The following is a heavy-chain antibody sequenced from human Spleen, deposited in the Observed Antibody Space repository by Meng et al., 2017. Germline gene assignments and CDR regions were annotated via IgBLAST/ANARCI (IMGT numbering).Heavy chain of an antibody. V-gene: IGHV3-74*01. CDR2: IKSDGSYT. CDR3: AIIYNSGWAVDF. Sequence: GESLKISCAASGFTFSDSWMHWVRQAPGKGLVWVSRIKSDGSYTSYADSVKGRVTISRDNAKNTLYLQMNSLRVEDTAMYYCAIIYNSGWAVDFWGQGTLVTVSS. J-gene: IGHJ4*02. D-gene: IGHD6-19*01. CDR1: GFTFSDSW.